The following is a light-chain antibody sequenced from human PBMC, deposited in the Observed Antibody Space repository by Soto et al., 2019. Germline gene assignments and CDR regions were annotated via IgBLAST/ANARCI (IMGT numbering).Light chain of an antibody. CDR1: SSDVGGYNY. Sequence: QSALTQPPSASGSPGQSVTISCTGTSSDVGGYNYVSWYQQHPGKAPKIMIYEVSKRPSGVPDRFSGSKSGNTASLTVSGLQAEDEADYYCSSYKGSNIYVFGTGTKVTVL. CDR2: EVS. J-gene: IGLJ1*01. V-gene: IGLV2-8*01. CDR3: SSYKGSNIYV.